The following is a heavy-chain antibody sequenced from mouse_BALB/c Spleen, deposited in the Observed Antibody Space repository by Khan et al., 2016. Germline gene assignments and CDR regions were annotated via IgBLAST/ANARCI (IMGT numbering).Heavy chain of an antibody. Sequence: EVQLRESGPDLVKPSQSLSLTCTVTGYSITSGYSCHWLRQFPGNKLEWMGYIHYSGSTNYNPSLKRRISITRDTSKNHFFLQLNSVTTEDTATYYSARDYYGWFAYWGQGTLVTVSA. CDR1: GYSITSGYS. D-gene: IGHD1-1*01. V-gene: IGHV3-1*02. J-gene: IGHJ3*01. CDR3: ARDYYGWFAY. CDR2: IHYSGST.